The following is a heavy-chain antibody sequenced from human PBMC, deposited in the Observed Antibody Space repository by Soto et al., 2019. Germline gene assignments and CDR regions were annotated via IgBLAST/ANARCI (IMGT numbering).Heavy chain of an antibody. CDR1: GFTFSSYG. D-gene: IGHD4-4*01. CDR3: AKDGLMTTVTTVSRVDYYYYGMDV. J-gene: IGHJ6*02. Sequence: GGSLRLSCAASGFTFSSYGMHWVRQAPGKGLEWVAVISYDGSNKYYADSVKGRFTISRDNSKNTLYLQMNSLRPEDTAVYYCAKDGLMTTVTTVSRVDYYYYGMDVWGQGTTVTVSS. CDR2: ISYDGSNK. V-gene: IGHV3-30*18.